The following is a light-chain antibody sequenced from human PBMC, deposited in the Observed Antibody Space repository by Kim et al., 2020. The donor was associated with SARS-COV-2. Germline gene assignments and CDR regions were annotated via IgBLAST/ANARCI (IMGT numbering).Light chain of an antibody. J-gene: IGKJ3*01. V-gene: IGKV3-11*01. CDR2: DVS. CDR3: HQRAHWPIFT. CDR1: QSLLSY. Sequence: SPGEQATLSCQAIQSLLSYLSWYQQKPGQAPRLLIYDVSNRAPGVPARFSGSGSGTDFTLTISSLEPDDFAVYFCHQRAHWPIFTFGPGTKVDIK.